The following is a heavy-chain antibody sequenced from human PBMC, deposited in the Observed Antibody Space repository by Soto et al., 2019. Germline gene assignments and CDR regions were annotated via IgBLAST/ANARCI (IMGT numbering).Heavy chain of an antibody. CDR1: GFTFSSYA. J-gene: IGHJ4*02. V-gene: IGHV3-23*01. CDR2: ISGSGGST. D-gene: IGHD3-10*01. CDR3: AKDLFLITMVRGVIIPPRDKSYYFDY. Sequence: GGSLRLSCAASGFTFSSYAMSWVRQAPGKGLEWVSAISGSGGSTYYADSVKGRFTISRDNSKNTLYLQMNSLRAEDTAVYYCAKDLFLITMVRGVIIPPRDKSYYFDYWGQGTLVTVS.